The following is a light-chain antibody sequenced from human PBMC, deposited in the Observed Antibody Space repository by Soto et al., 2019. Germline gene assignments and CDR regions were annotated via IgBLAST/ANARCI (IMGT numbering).Light chain of an antibody. V-gene: IGKV1-39*01. CDR3: QQLYTLPFT. CDR1: QSISSY. CDR2: AAS. J-gene: IGKJ5*01. Sequence: DIQMTQSPSSLSASVGERVTITCRASQSISSYLNWYQQKPGKAPKLLIYAASSLQSGVPSRFSGSGSGTEFTLTISGLLPEDFAAYHCQQLYTLPFTFGQGTRLEI.